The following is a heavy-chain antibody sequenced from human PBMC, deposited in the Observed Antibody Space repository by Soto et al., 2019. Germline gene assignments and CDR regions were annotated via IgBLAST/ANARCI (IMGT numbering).Heavy chain of an antibody. CDR3: GRGPNWKYVYYGMDV. CDR1: AGSISSGGYS. D-gene: IGHD1-7*01. J-gene: IGHJ6*01. Sequence: PSVTLALTCAVSAGSISSGGYSWSWIRHPPGKGLEWIGYIYHSGSTYYNPSLKSRVTISVDRSKNQFSLKLSSVTAADTAVYYCGRGPNWKYVYYGMDVWGEGTTVTVCS. V-gene: IGHV4-30-2*01. CDR2: IYHSGST.